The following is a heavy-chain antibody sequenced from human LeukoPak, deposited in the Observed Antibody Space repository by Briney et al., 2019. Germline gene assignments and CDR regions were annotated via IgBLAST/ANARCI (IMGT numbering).Heavy chain of an antibody. CDR1: GFTFSSYP. J-gene: IGHJ4*02. V-gene: IGHV3-23*01. D-gene: IGHD5-18*01. CDR3: AKGVTTSTYFFDF. Sequence: GGSLRLSCAASGFTFSSYPMSWVRRAPGKGLDWVSLISVSGDSTYYADSVKGRFTASRDNSKNTLYLQMNTLRADDTAVYYCAKGVTTSTYFFDFWGQGTLVTVSS. CDR2: ISVSGDST.